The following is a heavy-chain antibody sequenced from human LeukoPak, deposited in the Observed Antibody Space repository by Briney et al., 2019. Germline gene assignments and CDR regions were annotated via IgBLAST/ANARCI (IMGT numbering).Heavy chain of an antibody. D-gene: IGHD3-3*01. V-gene: IGHV3-30*02. CDR2: ILYDGSNK. Sequence: GGSLRLSCAASGFTFSSYGMHWVRQAPGKGLEWVAFILYDGSNKYYADSVKGRFTISRDNSKNTLYLQMNSLRAEDTAVYYCAKDLYQLDDGPRFWSGYYPDYWGQGTLVTVSS. CDR3: AKDLYQLDDGPRFWSGYYPDY. J-gene: IGHJ4*02. CDR1: GFTFSSYG.